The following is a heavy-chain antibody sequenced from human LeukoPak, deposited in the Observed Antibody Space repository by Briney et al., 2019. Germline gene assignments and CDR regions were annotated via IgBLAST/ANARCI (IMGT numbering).Heavy chain of an antibody. Sequence: ASVKVSCKASGYTFTGYYMHWVRQAPGQGLEWMGWINPNSGGTNYAQKFQGRVTMTRDTSISTAYMELSRLRSDDTAVYYCAKAERGYSYGFEWYFDYWGQGTLVTVSS. J-gene: IGHJ4*02. CDR1: GYTFTGYY. D-gene: IGHD5-18*01. CDR3: AKAERGYSYGFEWYFDY. CDR2: INPNSGGT. V-gene: IGHV1-2*02.